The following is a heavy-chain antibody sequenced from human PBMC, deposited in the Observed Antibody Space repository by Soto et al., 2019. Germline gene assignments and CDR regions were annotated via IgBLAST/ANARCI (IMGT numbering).Heavy chain of an antibody. V-gene: IGHV1-69*13. J-gene: IGHJ6*02. D-gene: IGHD4-17*01. CDR2: IIPIFGTA. CDR1: GGTFSSYA. CDR3: ARVHYGDYYYYYYGMDV. Sequence: ASVKVSCKASGGTFSSYAISWVRQAPGQGLEWTGGIIPIFGTANYAQKFQGRVTITADESTSTAHMELSSLRSEDTAVYYCARVHYGDYYYYYYGMDVWGQGTTVTVSS.